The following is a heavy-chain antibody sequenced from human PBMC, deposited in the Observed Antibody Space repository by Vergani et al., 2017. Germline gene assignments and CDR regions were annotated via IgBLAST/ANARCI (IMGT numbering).Heavy chain of an antibody. CDR3: AKDLSNGGKGRGYFDY. CDR1: GFTFSSYG. D-gene: IGHD4-23*01. J-gene: IGHJ4*02. Sequence: QVQLVESGGGVVQPGGSLRLSCAASGFTFSSYGMHWVRQAPGKGLEWVAFIRYDGSNKYYADSVKGRFTISRDNSKNTLYLQMNSLRAEDTAVYYCAKDLSNGGKGRGYFDYWGQGTLVTVSS. CDR2: IRYDGSNK. V-gene: IGHV3-30*02.